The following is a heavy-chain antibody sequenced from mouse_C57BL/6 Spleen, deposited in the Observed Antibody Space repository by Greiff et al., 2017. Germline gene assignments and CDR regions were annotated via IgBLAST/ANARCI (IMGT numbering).Heavy chain of an antibody. D-gene: IGHD2-3*01. CDR3: ARDDGFWYFDV. Sequence: QVQLQQPGAELVKPGASVKLSCKASGYTFTSYWMHWVKQRPGQGLEWIGMIHPNSGSTNYNEKFKSKATLTVDKSSSTAYMQLSRLTSDDSAVYYCARDDGFWYFDVWGTGTTVTVSS. V-gene: IGHV1-64*01. CDR2: IHPNSGST. CDR1: GYTFTSYW. J-gene: IGHJ1*03.